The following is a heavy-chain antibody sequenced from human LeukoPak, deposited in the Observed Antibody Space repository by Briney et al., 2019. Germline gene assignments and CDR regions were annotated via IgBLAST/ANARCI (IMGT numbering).Heavy chain of an antibody. D-gene: IGHD3-22*01. CDR1: GFNFYNYG. CDR2: INGSGGRT. V-gene: IGHV3-23*01. Sequence: GGSLRLSCAASGFNFYNYGISWVRQAPGKGLEWLTGINGSGGRTYYADSVRGRFIVSRDNSKNTLYLQMNSLRAEDTAVYYCAREGYDETDAFDIWGQGTMVTVSS. CDR3: AREGYDETDAFDI. J-gene: IGHJ3*02.